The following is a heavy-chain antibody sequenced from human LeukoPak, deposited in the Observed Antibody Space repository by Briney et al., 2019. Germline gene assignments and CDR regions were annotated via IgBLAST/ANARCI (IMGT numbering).Heavy chain of an antibody. D-gene: IGHD2-2*01. CDR2: ISTYNGNT. CDR1: GYTFTSLG. CDR3: AREFIVVVPAAAYGMDV. J-gene: IGHJ6*02. V-gene: IGHV1-18*01. Sequence: ASVTDSCKASGYTFTSLGISWVRPPPGQGLAWVGWISTYNGNTHYAQKLQGRVTMTTDTSTSTVYMELRSLRSDDTAVYYCAREFIVVVPAAAYGMDVWGQGTTVTVSS.